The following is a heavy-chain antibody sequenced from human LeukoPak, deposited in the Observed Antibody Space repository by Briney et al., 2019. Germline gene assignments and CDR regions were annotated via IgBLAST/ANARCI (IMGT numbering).Heavy chain of an antibody. J-gene: IGHJ3*02. CDR1: GGSMSSYY. V-gene: IGHV4-59*01. CDR3: ARWRNFLHAVDI. Sequence: SETLSLTCTVCGGSMSSYYWRWLRQPRGEGGEWIVVIYYSASTNYNPSLKSRVTISVDTSKNQFSLKLSSVTAADTAVYYCARWRNFLHAVDIWGHGTMVTVSS. CDR2: IYYSAST. D-gene: IGHD3-3*01.